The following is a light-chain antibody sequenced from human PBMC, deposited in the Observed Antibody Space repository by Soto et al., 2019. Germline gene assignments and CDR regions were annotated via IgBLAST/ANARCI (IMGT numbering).Light chain of an antibody. Sequence: EVVMTQSPATLSVSPGERATLPCRASQSVKSSYLAWYQHKPGQAPRLLIYGASTRATGVPARFSGSGSGTEFTFTISSLQSEDFAVYYCQQYDDWPPITFGQGTRLEIK. CDR1: QSVKSSY. CDR3: QQYDDWPPIT. V-gene: IGKV3-15*01. J-gene: IGKJ5*01. CDR2: GAS.